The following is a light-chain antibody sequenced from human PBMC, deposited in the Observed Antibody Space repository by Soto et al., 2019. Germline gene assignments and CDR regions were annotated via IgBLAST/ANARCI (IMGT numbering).Light chain of an antibody. CDR3: CSHAGSNNFYV. V-gene: IGLV2-8*01. Sequence: QSALTQPPSASGSPGQSVTISCTGTSSDVGGYNYVSWYQQHPGKAPKLMIYEVNKRPSGVPERFSGSKSGNTASLTVSGLQVEDEADYYCCSHAGSNNFYVFGTGTKLTVL. J-gene: IGLJ1*01. CDR1: SSDVGGYNY. CDR2: EVN.